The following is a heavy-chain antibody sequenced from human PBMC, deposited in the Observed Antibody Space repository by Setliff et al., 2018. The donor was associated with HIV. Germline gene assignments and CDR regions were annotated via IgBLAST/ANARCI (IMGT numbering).Heavy chain of an antibody. CDR1: GGSISSSSYY. V-gene: IGHV4-39*01. D-gene: IGHD5-18*01. J-gene: IGHJ3*02. CDR2: IYYSGST. Sequence: SETLSLTCTVSGGSISSSSYYWGWTRQPPGKGLEWIGSIYYSGSTYYNPSLKSRVTISVDTSKNQFAMKLSSVTAADTAVYYCARQSDTAMVNGAFDIWGQGTMVTVSS. CDR3: ARQSDTAMVNGAFDI.